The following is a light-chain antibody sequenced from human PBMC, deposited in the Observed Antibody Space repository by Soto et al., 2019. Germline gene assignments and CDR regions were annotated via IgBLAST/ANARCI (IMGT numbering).Light chain of an antibody. CDR2: DVN. V-gene: IGLV2-14*01. CDR3: SSYASGSSHVV. Sequence: QSVLTQPASVSGSPGQSITLSCTGTSSDIGGCDYVSWYQRHPGKAPKLIIYDVNNRPSEVSNRVSGSKSGNTASLTISGLQAEDDADYYCSSYASGSSHVVFGGGTKLTVL. J-gene: IGLJ2*01. CDR1: SSDIGGCDY.